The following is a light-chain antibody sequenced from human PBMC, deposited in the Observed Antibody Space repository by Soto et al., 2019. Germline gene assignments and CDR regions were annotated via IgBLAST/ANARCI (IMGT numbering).Light chain of an antibody. CDR1: QDMGGR. CDR3: LQVYSFPRT. J-gene: IGKJ1*01. Sequence: DIQMTQSPSSVSASVGDRITITCRASQDMGGRLAWFQQKPGKAPQYLIQAASILQSGVPSRFSGSGSGTEFILTINNRQPEDFASYFCLQVYSFPRTFGLGTKVEI. V-gene: IGKV1-12*01. CDR2: AAS.